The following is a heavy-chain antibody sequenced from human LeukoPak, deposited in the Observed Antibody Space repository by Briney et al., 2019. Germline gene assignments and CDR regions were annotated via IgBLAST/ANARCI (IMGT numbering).Heavy chain of an antibody. D-gene: IGHD3-22*01. J-gene: IGHJ4*02. V-gene: IGHV4-59*08. CDR2: IYYSGDT. CDR3: ARHYNYDSGGDPFDF. Sequence: SETLSLTCTVSGGSISSSYWSWIRQPPGKGLECIGYIYYSGDTNYNPSLKSRVSMSLDTSENQLSLKLSSVTAADTAVYYCARHYNYDSGGDPFDFWGQGTLVTVSS. CDR1: GGSISSSY.